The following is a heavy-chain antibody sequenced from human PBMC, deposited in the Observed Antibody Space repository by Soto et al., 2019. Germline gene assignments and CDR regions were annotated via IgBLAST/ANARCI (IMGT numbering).Heavy chain of an antibody. CDR2: ISYDGSNK. J-gene: IGHJ6*02. CDR3: AKVHALSSSSDGMDV. CDR1: GFTFSSYG. D-gene: IGHD6-6*01. Sequence: GGSLRLSCAASGFTFSSYGMHWVRQAPGKGLEWVAVISYDGSNKYYADSVKGRFTISRDNSKNTLYLQMNSLRAEDTAVYYCAKVHALSSSSDGMDVWGQGTTVTVSS. V-gene: IGHV3-30*18.